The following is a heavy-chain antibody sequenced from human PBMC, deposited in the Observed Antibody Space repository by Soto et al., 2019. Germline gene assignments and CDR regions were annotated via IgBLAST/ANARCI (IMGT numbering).Heavy chain of an antibody. CDR2: IIPIFGSA. CDR3: ERVSNRRMVTTINYAMDV. D-gene: IGHD2-21*02. Sequence: QVQLLQSGAEVKRPGSSVKVSCKASRGIFSSYTINWLRQAPGQGLEWLGWIIPIFGSASYAQNLQGTVTITADKASNTAYMELSSLRSEDTALYYCERVSNRRMVTTINYAMDVWGQGTTVTVSS. J-gene: IGHJ6*02. CDR1: RGIFSSYT. V-gene: IGHV1-69*06.